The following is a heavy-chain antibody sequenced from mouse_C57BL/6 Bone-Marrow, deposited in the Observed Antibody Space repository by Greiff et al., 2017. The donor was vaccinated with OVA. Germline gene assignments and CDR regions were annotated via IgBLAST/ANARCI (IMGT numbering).Heavy chain of an antibody. CDR2: INPGSGGT. D-gene: IGHD2-4*01. Sequence: QVQLKESGAELVRPGTSVKVSCKASGYAFTNYLIEWVKQRPGQGLEWIGVINPGSGGTNYNEKFKGKATLTADKSSSTAYMQLSSLTSEDSAVYYCARDYDYDGYYAMDYWGQGTSVTVSS. CDR3: ARDYDYDGYYAMDY. V-gene: IGHV1-54*01. CDR1: GYAFTNYL. J-gene: IGHJ4*01.